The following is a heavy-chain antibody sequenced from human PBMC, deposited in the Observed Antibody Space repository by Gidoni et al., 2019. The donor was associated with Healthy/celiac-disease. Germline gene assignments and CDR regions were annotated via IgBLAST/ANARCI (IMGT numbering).Heavy chain of an antibody. CDR3: ARAPLWFGELALDY. D-gene: IGHD3-10*01. V-gene: IGHV4-34*01. CDR2: INHSGST. J-gene: IGHJ4*02. CDR1: GGSFSGYY. Sequence: QVQLQQWGAGLLKPSETLSLTCAVYGGSFSGYYWSWIRQPPGKGLEWIGEINHSGSTNYNPSLKSRVTISVDTSKNQFSLKLSSVTAADTAVYYCARAPLWFGELALDYWGQGTLVTVSS.